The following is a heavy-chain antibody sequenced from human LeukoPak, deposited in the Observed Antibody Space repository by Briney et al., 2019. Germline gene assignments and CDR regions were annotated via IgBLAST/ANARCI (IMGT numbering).Heavy chain of an antibody. Sequence: SETLSLTCTVSGASISSYYWSWIRQPPGKGLEWIGYLHYSGITNYNSSLKSRVTISPDTPKNQMSLKLSSVTAADTAVYYCARAGGQWTGIDFWGQGTLVTVSS. V-gene: IGHV4-59*01. CDR3: ARAGGQWTGIDF. D-gene: IGHD6-19*01. CDR2: LHYSGIT. CDR1: GASISSYY. J-gene: IGHJ4*02.